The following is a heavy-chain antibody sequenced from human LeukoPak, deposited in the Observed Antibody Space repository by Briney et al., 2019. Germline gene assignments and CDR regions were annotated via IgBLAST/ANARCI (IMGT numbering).Heavy chain of an antibody. Sequence: GGSLRLSCAASGFTFSSYSMNWVRQAPGKGLEWVSSISSSSSYIYYADSVKGRFTISRDNAKNSLYLQMNSLRAEDTAVYYCAKDPPLGDFWSGYYNHYWGQGTLVTVSS. CDR2: ISSSSSYI. CDR3: AKDPPLGDFWSGYYNHY. CDR1: GFTFSSYS. V-gene: IGHV3-21*04. J-gene: IGHJ4*02. D-gene: IGHD3-3*01.